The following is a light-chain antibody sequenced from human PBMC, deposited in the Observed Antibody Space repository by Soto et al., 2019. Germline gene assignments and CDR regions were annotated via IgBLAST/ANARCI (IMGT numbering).Light chain of an antibody. V-gene: IGKV3-20*01. CDR3: QQYRVSTWP. Sequence: EIVLTQSPGTLSLSPGERATLSCRASEIITTRFIAWYQQKRGQAPRLVIWGASRRATGIPDRLSGSGSGTDFTLTVSRLEPEDFAVYYCQQYRVSTWPFGQVTNVDIX. CDR2: GAS. CDR1: EIITTRF. J-gene: IGKJ1*01.